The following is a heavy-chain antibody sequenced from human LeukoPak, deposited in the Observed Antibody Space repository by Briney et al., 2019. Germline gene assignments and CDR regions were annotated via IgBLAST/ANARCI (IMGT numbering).Heavy chain of an antibody. D-gene: IGHD3-16*02. Sequence: SETLSLTCTVSGGSISSYYWSWIRQPAGKGLEWIGRIYTSGSTNYNPSLKSRVTMSVDTSKNQFSLKLSSVTAADTAVYYCASRRIMITFGGVIVIPENWFDPWGQGTLVTVSS. CDR2: IYTSGST. J-gene: IGHJ5*02. CDR1: GGSISSYY. CDR3: ASRRIMITFGGVIVIPENWFDP. V-gene: IGHV4-4*07.